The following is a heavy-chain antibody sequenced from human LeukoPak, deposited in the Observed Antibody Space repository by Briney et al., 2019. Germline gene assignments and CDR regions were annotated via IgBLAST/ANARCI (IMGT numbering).Heavy chain of an antibody. J-gene: IGHJ4*02. Sequence: GGSLRLSCAASGVTVSSSYMSWVRQAPGEGLEWVSVIFSDGRTYYADSVKGRFTISRDNSKNTLYLQMNSLRAEDTAVYYCARDDRWNDGVGFDYWGQGTLVTVS. CDR1: GVTVSSSY. CDR3: ARDDRWNDGVGFDY. V-gene: IGHV3-53*01. D-gene: IGHD1-1*01. CDR2: IFSDGRT.